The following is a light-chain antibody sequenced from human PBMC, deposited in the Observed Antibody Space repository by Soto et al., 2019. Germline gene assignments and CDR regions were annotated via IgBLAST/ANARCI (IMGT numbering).Light chain of an antibody. J-gene: IGKJ4*01. V-gene: IGKV1-33*01. CDR1: HDIGTY. CDR3: QQFDSVPLT. CDR2: DTS. Sequence: DVQMTQSPSSLSASAGDRVTITCQASHDIGTYLNWYQQKPGKAPKLLIFDTSNLATGVPARFSGGGSDTYFTLTITNLQAEDFAVYYCQQFDSVPLTFGGGTHVEI.